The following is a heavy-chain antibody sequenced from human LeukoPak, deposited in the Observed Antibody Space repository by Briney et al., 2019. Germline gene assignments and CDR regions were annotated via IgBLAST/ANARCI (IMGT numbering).Heavy chain of an antibody. Sequence: SETLSLTRTVSRGSISNYYGSWIPQPPRKGLEWIGYIYYSGSTNYNPSLKGRFSMSIDTSKNQFSLKLSSVTAADTAVYYCARWSGYALDWGQGTLVTVSS. CDR1: RGSISNYY. J-gene: IGHJ4*02. CDR2: IYYSGST. CDR3: ARWSGYALD. D-gene: IGHD2-2*01. V-gene: IGHV4-59*01.